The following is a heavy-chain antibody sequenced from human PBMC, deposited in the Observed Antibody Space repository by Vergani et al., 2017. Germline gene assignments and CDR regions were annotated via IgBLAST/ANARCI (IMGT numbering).Heavy chain of an antibody. CDR2: IIPILGIA. CDR3: ARDELVSYGGSLYYYYGMDV. V-gene: IGHV1-69*08. CDR1: GGTFSSYT. J-gene: IGHJ6*02. D-gene: IGHD4-23*01. Sequence: QVQLVQSGAEVKKPGSSVKVSCKASGGTFSSYTISWVRQAPGQGLEWMGRIIPILGIANYAQKFQGRVTITADKSTSTAYMELSSLRSEDTAVYYCARDELVSYGGSLYYYYGMDVWGQGTTVTVSS.